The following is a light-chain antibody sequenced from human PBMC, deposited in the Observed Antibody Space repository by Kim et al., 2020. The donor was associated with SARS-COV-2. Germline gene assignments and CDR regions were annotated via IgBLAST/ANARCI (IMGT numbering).Light chain of an antibody. CDR3: QTWDTGVRL. CDR2: LDSDGSH. V-gene: IGLV4-69*01. Sequence: QLVLTQSPSASASLGASVKLTCTLSSGHSSYAIAWHQQQPEKGPRFLMKLDSDGSHNKGDGIPDRFSGSSSGAERYLTISSLPSEDEADYYCQTWDTGVRLFGGGTQLTVL. J-gene: IGLJ3*02. CDR1: SGHSSYA.